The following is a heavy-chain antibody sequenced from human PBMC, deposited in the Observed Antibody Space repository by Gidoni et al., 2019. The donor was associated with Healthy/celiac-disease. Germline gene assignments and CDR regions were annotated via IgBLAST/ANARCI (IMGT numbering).Heavy chain of an antibody. CDR2: ISATGGSP. J-gene: IGHJ4*02. CDR3: AKGPWNIVATRNYFFDS. Sequence: EVQLLESGGGLVQPGGSLRLSCAASGFTFSNYAMTWVRQAPGKGLEWVSAISATGGSPYYADSVKGRFAISRDTFKTTLYLQMNSLRTEDTAVYYCAKGPWNIVATRNYFFDSWGQGTLVTVSS. CDR1: GFTFSNYA. D-gene: IGHD5-12*01. V-gene: IGHV3-23*01.